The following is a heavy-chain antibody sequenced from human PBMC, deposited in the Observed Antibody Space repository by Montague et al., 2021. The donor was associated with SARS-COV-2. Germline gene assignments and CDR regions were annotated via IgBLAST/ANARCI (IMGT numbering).Heavy chain of an antibody. CDR3: ARGYDFWSGGYYYYYGMDV. V-gene: IGHV3-21*01. CDR2: ISSSSSYI. J-gene: IGHJ6*02. CDR1: GFTFSSYS. Sequence: SLSLSCAASGFTFSSYSMTWVRQAPGKGLEWVSSISSSSSYIYYADSVKGRFTISRDNAKNSLYLQMNSLRAEDTAVYYCARGYDFWSGGYYYYYGMDVWGQGTTVTVSS. D-gene: IGHD3-3*01.